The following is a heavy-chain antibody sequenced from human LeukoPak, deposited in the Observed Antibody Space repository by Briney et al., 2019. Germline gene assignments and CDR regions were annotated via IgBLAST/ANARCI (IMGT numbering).Heavy chain of an antibody. CDR3: AKGGSYYDFWSGYMSVLDY. CDR2: ISGSGGST. D-gene: IGHD3-3*01. V-gene: IGHV3-23*01. Sequence: GGSLRLSCAASGFTFSSYAMSWVRQAPGKGLEWVSAISGSGGSTYYADSVRGRFTISRDNSKNTLYLQMNSLRAEDTAVYYCAKGGSYYDFWSGYMSVLDYWGQGTLVTVSS. J-gene: IGHJ4*02. CDR1: GFTFSSYA.